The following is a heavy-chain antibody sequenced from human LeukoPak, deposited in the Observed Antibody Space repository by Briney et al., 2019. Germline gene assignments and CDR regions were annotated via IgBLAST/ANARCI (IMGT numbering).Heavy chain of an antibody. CDR2: TYYRYKWYN. V-gene: IGHV6-1*01. J-gene: IGHJ5*02. CDR3: AREEQPMAAAGTGLDP. CDR1: GDSFSSNSAA. Sequence: SQTLSLTCAISGDSFSSNSAAWNWIRQSPSRGLEWLGRTYYRYKWYNDYAVSVKSRITINPDTSKNQFSLQLNSVTPEDTAVYYCAREEQPMAAAGTGLDPWGQGTLVTVSS. D-gene: IGHD6-13*01.